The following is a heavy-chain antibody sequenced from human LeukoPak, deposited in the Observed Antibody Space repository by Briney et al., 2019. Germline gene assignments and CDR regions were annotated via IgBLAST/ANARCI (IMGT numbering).Heavy chain of an antibody. V-gene: IGHV2-5*01. CDR1: GFSLSTSGVG. CDR3: AQTIVGAHSFDY. Sequence: SGPTLMKPTQTLTLTCTFSGFSLSTSGVGVGWIRQPPGKALEWLALIYWNDDKRYSPSLKSRLTITKDTSKNQVVLTMTNMDPVDTATYYCAQTIVGAHSFDYWGQGTLVTVSS. CDR2: IYWNDDK. D-gene: IGHD1-26*01. J-gene: IGHJ4*02.